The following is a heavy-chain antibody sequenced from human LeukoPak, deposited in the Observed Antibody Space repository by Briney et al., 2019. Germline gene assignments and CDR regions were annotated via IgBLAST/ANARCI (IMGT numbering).Heavy chain of an antibody. CDR2: ISGSGGST. Sequence: GGSLRLSCAGSGFIVSSNYMSWVRQAAGKGLEWVSAISGSGGSTYYADSVKGRFTISRDNSKNTLYLQMNSLRAEDTAVYYCASRFSYTAMAPDAFDIWGQGTMVTVSS. CDR3: ASRFSYTAMAPDAFDI. D-gene: IGHD5-18*01. V-gene: IGHV3-23*01. CDR1: GFIVSSNY. J-gene: IGHJ3*02.